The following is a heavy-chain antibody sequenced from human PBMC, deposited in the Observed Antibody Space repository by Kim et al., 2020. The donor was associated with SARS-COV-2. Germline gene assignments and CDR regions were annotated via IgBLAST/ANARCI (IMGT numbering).Heavy chain of an antibody. J-gene: IGHJ6*01. Sequence: ASVKVSCKVSGYTLTALSMHWVRQAPGKGRVWRGGIDPEDGETIYAQKFQGRVTMTEDKSTDTAYMELSSLRSEDTAVYYLATQVEQHVRVRASDYYYG. CDR1: GYTLTALS. D-gene: IGHD6-6*01. V-gene: IGHV1-24*01. CDR3: ATQVEQHVRVRASDYYYG. CDR2: IDPEDGET.